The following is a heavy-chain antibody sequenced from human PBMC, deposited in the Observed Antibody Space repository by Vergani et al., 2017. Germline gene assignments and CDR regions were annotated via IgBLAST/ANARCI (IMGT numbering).Heavy chain of an antibody. CDR1: GGSISSGGYY. J-gene: IGHJ5*02. CDR3: ARGPSDYDFWSGYYKGNWFDP. V-gene: IGHV4-31*03. Sequence: QVQLQESGPGLVKPSQTLSLTCTVSGGSISSGGYYWSWIRQHPGKGLEWIGYIYYSGSTYYNPSLKSRVTISVDTSKNQFSLTLSSVTAADTAVYYCARGPSDYDFWSGYYKGNWFDPWGQGTLVTVSS. D-gene: IGHD3-3*01. CDR2: IYYSGST.